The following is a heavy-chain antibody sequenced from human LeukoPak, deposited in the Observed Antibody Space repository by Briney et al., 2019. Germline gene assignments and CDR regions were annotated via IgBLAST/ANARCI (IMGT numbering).Heavy chain of an antibody. V-gene: IGHV3-48*01. D-gene: IGHD2-15*01. CDR3: ARDRGPYCSGGSCYNY. J-gene: IGHJ4*02. Sequence: PGGSLRLSCAASGFTFSSYSMNWVRQAPGKGLEWVSYISSSSSTIYYADSVKGRFTISRDNAKNSLYLQMNSLRAEDTAVYYCARDRGPYCSGGSCYNYWGQGTLVTVCS. CDR2: ISSSSSTI. CDR1: GFTFSSYS.